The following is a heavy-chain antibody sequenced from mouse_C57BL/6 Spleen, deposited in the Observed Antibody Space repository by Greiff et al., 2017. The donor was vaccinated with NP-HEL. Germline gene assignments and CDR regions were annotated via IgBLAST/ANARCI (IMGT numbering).Heavy chain of an antibody. CDR2: IYPGDGDT. V-gene: IGHV1-82*01. J-gene: IGHJ1*03. CDR1: GYAFSSSW. CDR3: ARDVGNV. D-gene: IGHD3-3*01. Sequence: VKVVESGPELVKPGASVKISCKASGYAFSSSWMNWVKQRPGKGLEWIGRIYPGDGDTNYNGKFKGKATLTADKSSSTAYMQLSSLTSEDSAVYFCARDVGNVWGTGTTVTVSS.